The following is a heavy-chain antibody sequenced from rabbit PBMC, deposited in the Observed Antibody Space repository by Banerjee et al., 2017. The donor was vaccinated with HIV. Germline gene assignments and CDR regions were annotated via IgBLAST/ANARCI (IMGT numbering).Heavy chain of an antibody. J-gene: IGHJ4*01. Sequence: QEQLVESGGGLVQPGRSLTLSCKASGFSFSHKYVVCWVRQAPGKGLEWIACINTSSDNTGYATWAKGRFTISKTSSTTVTLQMTSLTAADTATYFCARARDGGYGYNLWGPGTLVTVS. CDR2: INTSSDNT. CDR3: ARARDGGYGYNL. D-gene: IGHD6-1*01. CDR1: GFSFSHKYV. V-gene: IGHV1S45*01.